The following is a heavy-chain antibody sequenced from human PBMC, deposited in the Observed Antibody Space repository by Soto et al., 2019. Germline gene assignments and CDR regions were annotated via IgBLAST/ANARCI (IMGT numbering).Heavy chain of an antibody. CDR3: AKAMTPYNSSSIPG. J-gene: IGHJ4*02. V-gene: IGHV3-23*01. CDR1: GFTDSSYA. Sequence: TCTASGFTDSSYAMNWLRQAPGKGRDWGSSISASCASTYYADSVKGRYIISRKNSRKTLFLRLSNMRAYDRAVYYCAKAMTPYNSSSIPGWGQGTQVTVSS. CDR2: ISASCAST. D-gene: IGHD6-6*01.